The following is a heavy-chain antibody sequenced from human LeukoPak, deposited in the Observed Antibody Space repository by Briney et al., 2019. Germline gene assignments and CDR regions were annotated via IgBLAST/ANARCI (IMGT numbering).Heavy chain of an antibody. Sequence: GGSLRLSCAASGFTFDEYGMSWVRQARGKGVEGVSGINWNGGSTGYADSVKGRFTISRDNAKTSLYLQMNSLRAEDTALYYCARPPGSSWHTWFAPWGQGTLVTVSS. CDR1: GFTFDEYG. CDR2: INWNGGST. D-gene: IGHD6-13*01. J-gene: IGHJ5*02. V-gene: IGHV3-20*04. CDR3: ARPPGSSWHTWFAP.